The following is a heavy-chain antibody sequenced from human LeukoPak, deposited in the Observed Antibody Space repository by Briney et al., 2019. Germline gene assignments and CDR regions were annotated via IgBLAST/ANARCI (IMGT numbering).Heavy chain of an antibody. CDR2: INPSGGST. J-gene: IGHJ6*02. CDR3: ARDGSTRYCSSTSCYKHYYYGMDV. Sequence: GASVKVSCKASGYTFTSYYMHWVRQAPGQGLEWMGIINPSGGSTSYAQKFQGRVTMTRGTSTSTVYMELSSLRSEDTAVYYCARDGSTRYCSSTSCYKHYYYGMDVWGQGTTVTVSS. V-gene: IGHV1-46*01. CDR1: GYTFTSYY. D-gene: IGHD2-2*02.